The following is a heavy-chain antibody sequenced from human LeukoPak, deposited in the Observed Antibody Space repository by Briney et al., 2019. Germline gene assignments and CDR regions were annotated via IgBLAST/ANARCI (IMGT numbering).Heavy chain of an antibody. CDR2: NNHSGST. CDR1: VGSLSGYY. D-gene: IGHD3-22*01. J-gene: IGHJ5*02. CDR3: ARVLDSSGYYYGFDP. V-gene: IGHV4-34*01. Sequence: SETQSLTCALYVGSLSGYYWSCIREPPRKGREWSGENNHSGSTNYNPSLKSRVTISVDTTKNQFSLKISSVTAADTAVYYCARVLDSSGYYYGFDPWGQGTLVTVS.